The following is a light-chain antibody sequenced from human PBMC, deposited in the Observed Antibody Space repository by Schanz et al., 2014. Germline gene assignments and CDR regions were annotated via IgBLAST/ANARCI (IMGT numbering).Light chain of an antibody. CDR1: SSDIGRYNY. CDR2: DVS. V-gene: IGLV2-14*03. J-gene: IGLJ2*01. CDR3: SSYAGSNGVL. Sequence: QSALTQPASVSGSPGQSITISCTGTSSDIGRYNYVSWYQHHPGKAPKLMIYDVSNRPSGVSNRFSGSKSGNTASLTISGLQAEDEADYYCSSYAGSNGVLFGGGTKLTVL.